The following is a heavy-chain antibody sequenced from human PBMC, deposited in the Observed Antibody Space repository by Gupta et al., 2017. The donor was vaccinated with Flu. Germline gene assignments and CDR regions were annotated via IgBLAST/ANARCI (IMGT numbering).Heavy chain of an antibody. V-gene: IGHV3-23*01. CDR1: GLTFSDYA. D-gene: IGHD2-15*01. Sequence: EVQLLESGGGVVQPGESLRLSCVVSGLTFSDYAMNWVRQAPGKGLEWLSTVGAGGDRTYYVDSVMGRFTISRDNSKNTIYLQMKSLTGDDTAVYYCAKYRYGNPAIDYWGQGALVTVSA. CDR2: VGAGGDRT. CDR3: AKYRYGNPAIDY. J-gene: IGHJ4*02.